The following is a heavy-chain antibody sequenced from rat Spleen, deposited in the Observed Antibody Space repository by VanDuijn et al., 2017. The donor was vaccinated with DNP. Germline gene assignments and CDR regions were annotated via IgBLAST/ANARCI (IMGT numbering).Heavy chain of an antibody. D-gene: IGHD4-1*01. Sequence: EVRLVESGGGLVQPGRSLKLSCAVSGFTFSKEAMAWVRQAPTKGLEWVASISVGGGNTYYRDSVKGRFTISRDNAENAQYLQMDSLRSEDTATYYCARRGDGYKYFDYWGQGVMVTVSS. CDR3: ARRGDGYKYFDY. J-gene: IGHJ2*01. CDR1: GFTFSKEA. V-gene: IGHV5S13*01. CDR2: ISVGGGNT.